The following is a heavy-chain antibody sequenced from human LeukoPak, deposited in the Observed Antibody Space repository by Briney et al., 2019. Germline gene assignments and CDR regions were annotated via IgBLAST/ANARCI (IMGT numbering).Heavy chain of an antibody. V-gene: IGHV4-39*01. J-gene: IGHJ4*02. CDR2: IYYSGST. CDR3: AKTYYYDPFDF. CDR1: GGSISNSGYF. D-gene: IGHD3-22*01. Sequence: SETLSLTCTVSGGSISNSGYFWGWIRQPPGKGLEWIGNIYYSGSTYYNPSLKSRVTISVDTSKNQFSLKLSSVTAADTAVYYCAKTYYYDPFDFWGQGTLVTVSS.